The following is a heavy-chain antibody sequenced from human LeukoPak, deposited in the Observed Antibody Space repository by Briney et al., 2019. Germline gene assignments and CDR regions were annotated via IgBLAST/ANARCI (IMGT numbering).Heavy chain of an antibody. CDR1: GFAFSNYW. Sequence: GGSLRLSCAASGFAFSNYWLHWVRQAPGKGLVWVSRINSDESNSIYGDSVKGRFTISRDNAKNTLYLQLSSLRADDTAVYYCARGGGDHAFDIWGQGTMVTVST. J-gene: IGHJ3*02. D-gene: IGHD3-16*01. V-gene: IGHV3-74*01. CDR2: INSDESNS. CDR3: ARGGGDHAFDI.